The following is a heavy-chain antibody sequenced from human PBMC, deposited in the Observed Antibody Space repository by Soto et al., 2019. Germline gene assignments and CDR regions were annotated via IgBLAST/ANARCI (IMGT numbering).Heavy chain of an antibody. J-gene: IGHJ6*02. V-gene: IGHV3-30*18. CDR2: ISYDGSNK. CDR1: GFTFSSYG. D-gene: IGHD3-10*01. CDR3: AKAGGVGYYYGSGSYSPMFYYYYYGMDV. Sequence: GGSLRLSCAASGFTFSSYGMHWVRQAPGKGLEWVAVISYDGSNKYYADSVKGRFTISRDNSKNALYLQMNSLRAEDTAVYYCAKAGGVGYYYGSGSYSPMFYYYYYGMDVGGQGTTVTGS.